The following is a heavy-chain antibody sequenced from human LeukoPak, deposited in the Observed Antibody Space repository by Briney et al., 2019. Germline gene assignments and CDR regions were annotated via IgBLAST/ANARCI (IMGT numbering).Heavy chain of an antibody. Sequence: GASVKVSCKASGYTFTSYDINWVRQATGQGLEWMGWMNPNSGNTGYAQKFQGRVTMTRNTSISTAYMELSSLRSEDTAVYYCARDRYSSSPDYYYYYMDVWGKGTTVTVSS. D-gene: IGHD6-6*01. J-gene: IGHJ6*03. CDR1: GYTFTSYD. V-gene: IGHV1-8*01. CDR3: ARDRYSSSPDYYYYYMDV. CDR2: MNPNSGNT.